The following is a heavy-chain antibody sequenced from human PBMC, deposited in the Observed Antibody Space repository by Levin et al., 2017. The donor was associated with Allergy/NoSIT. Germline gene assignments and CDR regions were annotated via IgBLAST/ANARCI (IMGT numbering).Heavy chain of an antibody. J-gene: IGHJ4*02. CDR1: GFTFSSYW. V-gene: IGHV3-74*01. D-gene: IGHD2-2*01. CDR3: MGRWSSPSCSFDY. CDR2: ITSDGSDT. Sequence: GESLKISCAASGFTFSSYWMHWVRQAPGKGLVWVSRITSDGSDTTYAGSVKGRFTISRDNAKNTLYLQMNSLRAEDTAVYYCMGRWSSPSCSFDYWGQGTLVTVSS.